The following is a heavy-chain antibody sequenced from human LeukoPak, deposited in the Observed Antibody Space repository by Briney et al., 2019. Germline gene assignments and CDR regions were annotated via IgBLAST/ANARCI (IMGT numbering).Heavy chain of an antibody. J-gene: IGHJ3*02. CDR3: ARALRPGGSVPTLRRGAFDI. CDR1: GGSFSGYY. D-gene: IGHD3-16*01. Sequence: TSETLSLTCAVYGGSFSGYYWSWIRQPPGKGLEWVGEINHSGSTNYNPSLKSRVTISVDTSKNQFSLKLSSVTAADTAVYYCARALRPGGSVPTLRRGAFDIWGQGTMVTVSS. CDR2: INHSGST. V-gene: IGHV4-34*01.